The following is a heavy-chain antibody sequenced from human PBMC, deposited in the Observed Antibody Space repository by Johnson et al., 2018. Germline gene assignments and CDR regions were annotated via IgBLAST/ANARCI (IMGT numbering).Heavy chain of an antibody. CDR3: ARGGVYYDSSGYYDAFDI. CDR2: MNPNSGNT. D-gene: IGHD3-22*01. V-gene: IGHV1-8*01. Sequence: QVQLVESGAEVKKPGASVKVSCKASGYTFTSYDINWVRQATGHGLEWMGWMNPNSGNTGYAQKFQGRVTMTRNTSISTATMELSSLRSGDTAVYYCARGGVYYDSSGYYDAFDIWGQGTMVTVSS. J-gene: IGHJ3*02. CDR1: GYTFTSYD.